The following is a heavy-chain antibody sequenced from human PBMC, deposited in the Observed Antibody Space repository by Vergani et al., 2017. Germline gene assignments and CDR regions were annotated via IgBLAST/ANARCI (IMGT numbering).Heavy chain of an antibody. J-gene: IGHJ4*02. D-gene: IGHD4-23*01. CDR2: INHSGST. V-gene: IGHV4-34*01. Sequence: QVQLQQWGAGLLKPSETLSLTCAVYGGSFSGYYWSWIRQPPGKGLEWIGEINHSGSTNYNPSLKSRVTISVDTSKNQFSLKLSSVTAADTAVYYCARGVQHWGGNTPRPIDYWGQGTLVTVSS. CDR3: ARGVQHWGGNTPRPIDY. CDR1: GGSFSGYY.